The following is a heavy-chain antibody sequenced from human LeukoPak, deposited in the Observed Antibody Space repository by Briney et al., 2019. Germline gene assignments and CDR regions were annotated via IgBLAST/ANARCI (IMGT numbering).Heavy chain of an antibody. J-gene: IGHJ4*02. CDR3: AKDRSDNSTWYVGSH. CDR1: GFTFGDYA. CDR2: ISSSGSMI. Sequence: GGSLRLSCAASGFTFGDYAMSWVRQAPGKGLEWLSYISSSGSMIYYADSVKGRLTISRDNAKSSLYLQMNSLRAEDTAVYYCAKDRSDNSTWYVGSHWGQGTLVTVSS. D-gene: IGHD2/OR15-2a*01. V-gene: IGHV3-48*01.